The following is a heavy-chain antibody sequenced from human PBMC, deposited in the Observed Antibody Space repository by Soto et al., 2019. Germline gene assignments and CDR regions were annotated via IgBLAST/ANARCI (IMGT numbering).Heavy chain of an antibody. CDR2: IIPIFGRT. CDR3: AFTGGPRPGHYYGLDV. Sequence: QLPLVQSGAEVRKPGSSAKVSCKTSGGSFSNYAITWVRRAPGQGLEWMGGIIPIFGRTQHAQKFRDRVTINADDSRRTVYLWLTSLRSEETAIFYCAFTGGPRPGHYYGLDVWGQGTTITVSS. V-gene: IGHV1-69*01. D-gene: IGHD3-10*01. CDR1: GGSFSNYA. J-gene: IGHJ6*02.